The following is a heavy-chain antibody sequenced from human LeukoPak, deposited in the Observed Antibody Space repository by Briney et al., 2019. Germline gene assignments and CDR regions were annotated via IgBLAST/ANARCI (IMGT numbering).Heavy chain of an antibody. CDR2: INPNSGGT. CDR1: GYTFTGYY. V-gene: IGHV1-2*02. Sequence: ASVKVSCKASGYTFTGYYMHWVRQAPGQGLEWMGWINPNSGGTNYAQKFQGRVTMTRDTSISTAYMELSRLRSDDTAVYYCAREGSIVAERWFDPWGQGTLVTVSS. CDR3: AREGSIVAERWFDP. D-gene: IGHD6-6*01. J-gene: IGHJ5*02.